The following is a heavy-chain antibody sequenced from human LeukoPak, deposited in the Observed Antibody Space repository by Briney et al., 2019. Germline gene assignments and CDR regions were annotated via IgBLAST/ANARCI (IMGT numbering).Heavy chain of an antibody. CDR1: GGSFSGYY. Sequence: SETLSLTCAVYGGSFSGYYWSWIRQPPGKGLEWIGEINHSGSTNYNPSLKSRVTISVDTSKNQFSLKLSSVTAADTAVYYCASQLYYYGSGSHRYYMDVWGKGTTVTISS. J-gene: IGHJ6*03. CDR2: INHSGST. CDR3: ASQLYYYGSGSHRYYMDV. D-gene: IGHD3-10*01. V-gene: IGHV4-34*01.